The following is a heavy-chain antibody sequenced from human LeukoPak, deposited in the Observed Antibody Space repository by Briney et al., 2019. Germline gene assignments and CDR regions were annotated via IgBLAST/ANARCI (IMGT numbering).Heavy chain of an antibody. Sequence: GGSLKLSCAASGFTFSGSAMHGVRQASGKGLEWVGRIRSKANSYATAYAASVKGRFTISRDDSKNTAYLQMNSLKTEDTAVYYCARYPLYYGSGTYADLGYMDVWGIGTAVTVSS. CDR2: IRSKANSYAT. J-gene: IGHJ6*03. CDR1: GFTFSGSA. CDR3: ARYPLYYGSGTYADLGYMDV. V-gene: IGHV3-73*01. D-gene: IGHD3-10*01.